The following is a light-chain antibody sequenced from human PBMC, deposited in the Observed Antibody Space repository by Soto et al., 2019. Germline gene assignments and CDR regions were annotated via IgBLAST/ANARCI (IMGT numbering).Light chain of an antibody. CDR1: SSNIGAGYE. CDR3: QSYDSSLSGYV. Sequence: QSVLTQPPSVSEAPGQRVTISCTGSSSNIGAGYEAHWYQQVPGTAPKLLIYENNNRPSGVPDRVSGSTSGTSASLAITGLQAEDEAEYYCQSYDSSLSGYVFGTGTKLTVL. CDR2: ENN. V-gene: IGLV1-40*01. J-gene: IGLJ1*01.